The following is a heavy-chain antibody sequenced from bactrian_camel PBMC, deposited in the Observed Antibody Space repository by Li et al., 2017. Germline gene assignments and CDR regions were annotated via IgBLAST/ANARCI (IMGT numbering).Heavy chain of an antibody. V-gene: IGHV3S53*01. Sequence: QVQLVESGGGSVQPGGSLRLSCAASGYTYRIMCMGWFRQAPGKERRGIASIATDGTRTYLASVKGRFTISRDNARNTLYLQLSSLKPEDTAMYSCAKGPVWDYVKDIYTARGQGTQVTVTS. D-gene: IGHD4*01. J-gene: IGHJ6*01. CDR2: IATDGTR. CDR1: GYTYRIMC. CDR3: AKGPVWDYVKDIYTA.